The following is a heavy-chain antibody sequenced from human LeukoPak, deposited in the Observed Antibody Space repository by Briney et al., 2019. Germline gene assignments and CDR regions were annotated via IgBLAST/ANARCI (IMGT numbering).Heavy chain of an antibody. Sequence: GESLTISCKTSGYMFTTYRIGWVRQVPGKGLEWMGIIYSGDSDTTYSPAFQGQVTISVDKSITTAYLHWNSLKASDTAVYYCARRVYYGDYGFDYWGQGTLVTVSS. V-gene: IGHV5-51*01. CDR3: ARRVYYGDYGFDY. CDR2: IYSGDSDT. CDR1: GYMFTTYR. J-gene: IGHJ4*02. D-gene: IGHD4-17*01.